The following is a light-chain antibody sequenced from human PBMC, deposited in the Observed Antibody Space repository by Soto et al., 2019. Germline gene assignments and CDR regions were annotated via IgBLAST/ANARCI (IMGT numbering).Light chain of an antibody. J-gene: IGKJ4*01. V-gene: IGKV3-20*01. CDR2: DAS. CDR3: QQFSSYPLT. Sequence: EVVLTQYPGTLSLSPGERATLSCRASQTVRNNYLAWYQQKPGQAPRLLIYDASSRATGIPDRFSGGGSGTDFTLTISRLEPEDFAVYYCQQFSSYPLTFGGGTNVDI. CDR1: QTVRNNY.